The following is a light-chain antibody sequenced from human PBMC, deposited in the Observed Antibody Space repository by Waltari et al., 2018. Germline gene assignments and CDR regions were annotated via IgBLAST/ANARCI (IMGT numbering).Light chain of an antibody. CDR3: RSYTSGNTYV. J-gene: IGLJ1*01. CDR2: EVN. V-gene: IGLV2-14*01. CDR1: SSDVGGYNS. Sequence: QSALTQPASVSGSPGQSITISCTGTSSDVGGYNSVSWYQQHPGKAPKVMNYEVNNRPSGASNRFSGSKSGNTASLTISGLQAEDEADYYCRSYTSGNTYVFGSGTKVTVL.